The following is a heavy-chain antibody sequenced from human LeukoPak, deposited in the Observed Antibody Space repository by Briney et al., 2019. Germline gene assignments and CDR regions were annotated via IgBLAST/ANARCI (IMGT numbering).Heavy chain of an antibody. CDR3: ARDRGGAESHGFDAFDL. J-gene: IGHJ3*01. CDR2: IRSKANSYAT. D-gene: IGHD2-15*01. Sequence: GGSLRLSCAASGFTFSGSAMHWVRQASGKGLEWVGRIRSKANSYATAYAASVKGRFTISRDNAKNSLYLQMNSLRVDDTAVYYCARDRGGAESHGFDAFDLWGQGTIVTVSS. CDR1: GFTFSGSA. V-gene: IGHV3-73*01.